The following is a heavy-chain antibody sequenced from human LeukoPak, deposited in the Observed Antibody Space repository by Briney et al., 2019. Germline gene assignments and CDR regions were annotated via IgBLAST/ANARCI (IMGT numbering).Heavy chain of an antibody. J-gene: IGHJ5*02. Sequence: PSQTLSLTCTVSGGSISSGSDYWSWIRQPAGKGLEWIGRIYTSGSTNYNPSRKSRVTISVDTSKNQFSLKLSSVTAADTAVYYCARAGAMVFSGPWGQGTLVTVSS. CDR2: IYTSGST. CDR1: GGSISSGSDY. D-gene: IGHD5-18*01. CDR3: ARAGAMVFSGP. V-gene: IGHV4-61*02.